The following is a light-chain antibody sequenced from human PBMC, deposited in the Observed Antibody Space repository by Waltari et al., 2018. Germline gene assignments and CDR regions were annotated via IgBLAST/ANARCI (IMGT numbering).Light chain of an antibody. CDR3: QQYYSSPWT. CDR2: DAS. Sequence: EIMLTQSPGTLSWSPGERATLSCRASEFVGNDYLAWYQQKPGQAPRLLIYDASRRATGTPDRFSGSGSGTDFSLTISRLEPEDFAVYYCQQYYSSPWTFGQGTKVDI. J-gene: IGKJ1*01. V-gene: IGKV3-20*01. CDR1: EFVGNDY.